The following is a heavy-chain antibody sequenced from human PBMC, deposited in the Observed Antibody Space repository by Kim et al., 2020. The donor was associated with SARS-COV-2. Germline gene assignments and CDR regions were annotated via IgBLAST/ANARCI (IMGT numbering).Heavy chain of an antibody. CDR3: ARSKGGIAGGRGRGPFDY. D-gene: IGHD6-13*01. Sequence: KSRVTMSVDTSKNPFSLKLSSVTAADTAVYYCARSKGGIAGGRGRGPFDYWGQGTLVTVSS. J-gene: IGHJ4*02. V-gene: IGHV4-59*10.